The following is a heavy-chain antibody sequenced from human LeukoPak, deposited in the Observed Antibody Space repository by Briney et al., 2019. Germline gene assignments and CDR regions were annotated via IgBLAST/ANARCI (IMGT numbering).Heavy chain of an antibody. J-gene: IGHJ3*02. Sequence: GRSLRLSCAASGFTFSTYNMNWVRQAPGKGLEWISYISGSSSTIYYADSVKGRFTISRDNAKNSLYLQINSLRDEDTAVYFCARDRFYAFDIWGQGTMVTVSS. V-gene: IGHV3-48*02. CDR1: GFTFSTYN. CDR2: ISGSSSTI. CDR3: ARDRFYAFDI.